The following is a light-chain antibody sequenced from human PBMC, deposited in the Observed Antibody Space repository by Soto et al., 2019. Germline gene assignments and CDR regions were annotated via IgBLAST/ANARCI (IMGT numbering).Light chain of an antibody. CDR2: GAS. Sequence: EVVMTQSPATLSVSPGERATLSCRASQSVDSNLVWYQQKPGQAPRLLMYGASTRATGIPGRFSGSGFGTEFTLAISGLQSADFAVYYGQKYKHWPRPFGQGTKVEIK. V-gene: IGKV3-15*01. CDR3: QKYKHWPRP. J-gene: IGKJ1*01. CDR1: QSVDSN.